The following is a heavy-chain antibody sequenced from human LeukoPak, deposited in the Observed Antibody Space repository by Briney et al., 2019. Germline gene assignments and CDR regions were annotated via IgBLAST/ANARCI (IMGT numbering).Heavy chain of an antibody. CDR2: IYYSGIT. Sequence: SETLSLTCTVSGGSISSYYWLWIRQPPGKGLEWIGYIYYSGITTYNPSLKSRVTTQIDTSKNQFSLKLTSVTAADAAVYYCARHVRGVITDAFDIWGQGTMVTVSS. CDR3: ARHVRGVITDAFDI. J-gene: IGHJ3*02. CDR1: GGSISSYY. V-gene: IGHV4-59*01. D-gene: IGHD3-10*02.